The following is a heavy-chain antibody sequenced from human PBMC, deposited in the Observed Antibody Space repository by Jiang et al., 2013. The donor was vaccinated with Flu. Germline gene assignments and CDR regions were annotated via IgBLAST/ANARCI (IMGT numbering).Heavy chain of an antibody. J-gene: IGHJ4*02. CDR3: ARGPLNYYGDYEPIDY. CDR2: IYYSGST. D-gene: IGHD4-17*01. Sequence: LEWIGYIYYSGSTNYNPSLKSRVTISVDTSKNQFSLKLSSVTAADTAVYYCARGPLNYYGDYEPIDYWGQGTLVTVSS. V-gene: IGHV4-59*09.